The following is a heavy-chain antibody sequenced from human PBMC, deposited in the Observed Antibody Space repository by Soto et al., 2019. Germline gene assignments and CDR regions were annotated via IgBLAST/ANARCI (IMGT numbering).Heavy chain of an antibody. CDR3: ARVWVFGFARRTVFDY. Sequence: QPPGKGLEWIGEINHSGSTNYNPSLKSRVTISVDTSKNQFSLKLSSVTAADTAVYYCARVWVFGFARRTVFDYWGQGTLVTVSS. J-gene: IGHJ4*02. CDR2: INHSGST. D-gene: IGHD3-16*01. V-gene: IGHV4-34*01.